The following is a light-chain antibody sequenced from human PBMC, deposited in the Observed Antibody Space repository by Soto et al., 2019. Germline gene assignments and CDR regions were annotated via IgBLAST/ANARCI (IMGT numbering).Light chain of an antibody. CDR1: QSVISSY. CDR3: HQYGDSPQP. Sequence: IVLTQSTGTLSLSPGERATLSCRASQSVISSYLAWYQQKPGQAPRLLIYGTSTRATDIPDRFSGSGSGTDFTLTIRRLEPEDFAMYYCHQYGDSPQPFGQGTKVDIK. CDR2: GTS. J-gene: IGKJ1*01. V-gene: IGKV3-20*01.